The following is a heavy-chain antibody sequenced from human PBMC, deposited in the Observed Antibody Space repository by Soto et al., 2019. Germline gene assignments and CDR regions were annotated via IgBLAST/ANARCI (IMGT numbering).Heavy chain of an antibody. CDR2: ISYDGSNK. D-gene: IGHD5-12*01. V-gene: IGHV3-30-3*01. J-gene: IGHJ6*02. CDR1: GFTFSSYA. CDR3: ARAACDRGRRYTLLGLRYRMDV. Sequence: QVQLVESGGGVVQPGRSLRLSCAASGFTFSSYAMYWVRQAPGKGLEWVAVISYDGSNKYYADSVKGRFTISRDNSKNTLSLQMYSMRAEDTAVYYCARAACDRGRRYTLLGLRYRMDVWGQGTTVTVSS.